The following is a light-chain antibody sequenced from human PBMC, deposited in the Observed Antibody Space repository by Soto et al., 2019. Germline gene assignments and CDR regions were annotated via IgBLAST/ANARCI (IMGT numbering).Light chain of an antibody. CDR3: QHYNDWPQYT. Sequence: EVVMTQSPVTLSVSPGERAALSCRASQSVSSNLAWYQQKPGQAPRLLINAASTRATGIPARFSGSGSGTEFTLTISSLQSEDFAVYYGQHYNDWPQYTFGQGTKLEIK. V-gene: IGKV3-15*01. CDR2: AAS. J-gene: IGKJ2*01. CDR1: QSVSSN.